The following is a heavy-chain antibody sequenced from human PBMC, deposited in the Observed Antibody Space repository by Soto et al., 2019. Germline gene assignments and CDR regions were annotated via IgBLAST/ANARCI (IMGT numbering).Heavy chain of an antibody. J-gene: IGHJ4*02. Sequence: QVQLVQAGAEEKKPGASVKVSCKPSGYTFTSYAMHWVRQAPGQRLEWMGWINAGNGNTKYSQQFQGRGTITRDTSASTAYMELSSLRSEDTAVYYCASESYGGEFDYWGQGTLVTVSS. CDR1: GYTFTSYA. CDR2: INAGNGNT. V-gene: IGHV1-3*05. D-gene: IGHD4-17*01. CDR3: ASESYGGEFDY.